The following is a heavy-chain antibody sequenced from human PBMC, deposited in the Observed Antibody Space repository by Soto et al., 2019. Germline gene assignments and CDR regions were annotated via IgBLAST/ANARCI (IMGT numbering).Heavy chain of an antibody. CDR1: GGSIRSYY. V-gene: IGHV4-59*01. Sequence: SETLSLTCTVSGGSIRSYYWSWIRQPPGKGLEWIGYIYYSGNTNYNPSLKSRVTTSLDTSKNQLSLKLNSVTAADTAVYYCARDRLYPHYGMDVWGQGTTVPVSS. J-gene: IGHJ6*02. D-gene: IGHD2-2*02. CDR3: ARDRLYPHYGMDV. CDR2: IYYSGNT.